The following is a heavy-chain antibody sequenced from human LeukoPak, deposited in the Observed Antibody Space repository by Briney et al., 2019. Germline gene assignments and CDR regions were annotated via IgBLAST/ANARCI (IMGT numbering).Heavy chain of an antibody. CDR3: ARDPDFLDAFDI. J-gene: IGHJ3*02. CDR2: INHSGST. Sequence: PSETLSLTCAVYGGSFSGYYWSWIRQPPGKGREWIGEINHSGSTNYNPSLKSRVTISVDTSKNQFSLKLSSVTAADTAVYYCARDPDFLDAFDIWGQGTMVTVSS. V-gene: IGHV4-34*01. CDR1: GGSFSGYY.